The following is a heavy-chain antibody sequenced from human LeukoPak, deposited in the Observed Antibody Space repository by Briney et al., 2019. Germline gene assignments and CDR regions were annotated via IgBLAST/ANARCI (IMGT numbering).Heavy chain of an antibody. D-gene: IGHD2-15*01. J-gene: IGHJ5*02. Sequence: ASVKVSCKASGYTSTGYYMHWVRQAPGQGLEWMGWINPNSGGTNYAQKFQGRVTMTRDTSISTAYMELSRLRSDDTAVYYCARDGVLRRLGYCSGGSCFGWFDPWGQGTLVTVSS. CDR1: GYTSTGYY. CDR2: INPNSGGT. V-gene: IGHV1-2*02. CDR3: ARDGVLRRLGYCSGGSCFGWFDP.